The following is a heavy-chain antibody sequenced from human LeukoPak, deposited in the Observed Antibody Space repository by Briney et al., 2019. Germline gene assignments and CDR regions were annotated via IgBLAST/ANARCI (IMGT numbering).Heavy chain of an antibody. CDR3: ALYGSGSTDPDASWFDP. Sequence: SETLSLTCTVSGGSISSGDYYWSWIRQPPGKGLEWIGYIYYSGSTYYNPTLKSRVTISVDTSKNQFSLKLSSVTAADTAVYYCALYGSGSTDPDASWFDPWGQGTLVTVSS. V-gene: IGHV4-30-4*08. CDR1: GGSISSGDYY. J-gene: IGHJ5*02. D-gene: IGHD3-10*01. CDR2: IYYSGST.